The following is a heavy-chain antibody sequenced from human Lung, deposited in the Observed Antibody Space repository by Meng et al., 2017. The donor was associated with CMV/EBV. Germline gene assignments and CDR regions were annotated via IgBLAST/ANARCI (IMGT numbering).Heavy chain of an antibody. Sequence: GGSLRLXCAASGFTFSSYAMHWVRQAPGKGLEWVAVISYNGSNKYYADSVKGRFTISRDNSKNTLYLQMNSLRAEDTAVYYCAPLGTSRADPPNWGQGTLVTVSS. V-gene: IGHV3-30*04. CDR2: ISYNGSNK. D-gene: IGHD7-27*01. CDR1: GFTFSSYA. J-gene: IGHJ1*01. CDR3: APLGTSRADPPN.